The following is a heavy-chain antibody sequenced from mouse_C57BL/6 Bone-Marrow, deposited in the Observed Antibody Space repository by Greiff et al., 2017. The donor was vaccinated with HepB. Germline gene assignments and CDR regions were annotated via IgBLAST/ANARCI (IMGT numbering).Heavy chain of an antibody. Sequence: QVQLQQSGAELVRPGTSVKVSCKASGYAFTNYLIEWVKQRPGQGLEWIGVINPGSGGTNYNEKFKGKATLTADKSSSTAYMQLSSLTSEDSAVYFWARRVDYWGQGTILTVSS. J-gene: IGHJ2*01. V-gene: IGHV1-54*01. CDR2: INPGSGGT. CDR3: ARRVDY. CDR1: GYAFTNYL.